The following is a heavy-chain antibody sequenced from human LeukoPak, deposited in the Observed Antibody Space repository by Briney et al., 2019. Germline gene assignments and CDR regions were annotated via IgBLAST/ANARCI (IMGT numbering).Heavy chain of an antibody. V-gene: IGHV3-48*04. CDR3: ARDGPRGWTHNWFDP. J-gene: IGHJ5*02. CDR1: GFTFSSYS. Sequence: GGSLRLSCAASGFTFSSYSMNWVRQAPGKGLEWVSYISSSSSTIYYADSVKGRLTISRDNAKNSLYLQMNSLRAEDTAVYYCARDGPRGWTHNWFDPWGQGTLVTVSS. CDR2: ISSSSSTI. D-gene: IGHD6-19*01.